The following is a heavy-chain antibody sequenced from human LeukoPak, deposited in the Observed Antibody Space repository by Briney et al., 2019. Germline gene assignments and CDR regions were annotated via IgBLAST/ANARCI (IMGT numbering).Heavy chain of an antibody. CDR3: ARFNGGN. V-gene: IGHV4-59*01. Sequence: SETLSLTCTVSGGSISSYYWSWIRQPPGKGLEWIGYIDYTGSTSYNPSLKSRVSISIDTSKNQFSLKLRSVTAADTAVYYCARFNGGNWGQGTLVTVSS. CDR2: IDYTGST. CDR1: GGSISSYY. D-gene: IGHD4-23*01. J-gene: IGHJ4*02.